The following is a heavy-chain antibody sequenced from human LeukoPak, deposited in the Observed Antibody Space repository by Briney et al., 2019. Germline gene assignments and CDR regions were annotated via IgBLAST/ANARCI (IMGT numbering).Heavy chain of an antibody. J-gene: IGHJ6*03. D-gene: IGHD3-3*01. V-gene: IGHV4-34*01. CDR3: ARVYYDFWSGSQYYMDV. CDR1: GGSFSGYY. CDR2: INHSGST. Sequence: SETLSLTCAVYGGSFSGYYWSWIRQPPGKGLEWIGEINHSGSTNYNPSLKSRVTISADTSKNQFSLKLSSVTAADTAVYYCARVYYDFWSGSQYYMDVWGKGTTVTVSS.